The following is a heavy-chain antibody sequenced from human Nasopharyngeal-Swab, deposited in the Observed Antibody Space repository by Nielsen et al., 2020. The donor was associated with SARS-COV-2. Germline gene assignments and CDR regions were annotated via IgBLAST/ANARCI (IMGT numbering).Heavy chain of an antibody. Sequence: SCAASGFTFDDYAMHWVRQAPGKGLEWVSGISWNSGSIGYADSVKGRFTISRDNAKNSLYLQMNSLRAEDTALYYCAKDISSGWKPAYYFDYWGQGTLVTVSS. CDR3: AKDISSGWKPAYYFDY. V-gene: IGHV3-9*01. J-gene: IGHJ4*02. CDR2: ISWNSGSI. CDR1: GFTFDDYA. D-gene: IGHD6-19*01.